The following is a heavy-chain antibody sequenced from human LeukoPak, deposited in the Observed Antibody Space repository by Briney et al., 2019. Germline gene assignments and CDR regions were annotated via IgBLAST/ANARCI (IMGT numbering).Heavy chain of an antibody. Sequence: GRSLRLSCAASGFTFSSYWMSWVRQAPGKWLEWVANIKQDGSEKYYVDSVKGRLTISRDNTTNSLYLQLNSLRVEDTAVYYCATIPLSSLSYYFDYWGQGTLVTVSS. J-gene: IGHJ4*02. CDR3: ATIPLSSLSYYFDY. D-gene: IGHD2-2*02. CDR1: GFTFSSYW. CDR2: IKQDGSEK. V-gene: IGHV3-7*01.